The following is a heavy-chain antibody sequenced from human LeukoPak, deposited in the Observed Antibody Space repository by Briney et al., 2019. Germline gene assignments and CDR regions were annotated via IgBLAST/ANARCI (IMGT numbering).Heavy chain of an antibody. V-gene: IGHV1-69*04. Sequence: RRASVKVSCKASGGTFSSYAISWVRQAPGQGLEWMGRIIPVLGIANYAQKFQGRVTITADKSTSTAYMELSSLRSEDTAVYYCARDLGTHLEVSPIGYWGQGTLVTVSS. D-gene: IGHD1-1*01. J-gene: IGHJ4*02. CDR1: GGTFSSYA. CDR2: IIPVLGIA. CDR3: ARDLGTHLEVSPIGY.